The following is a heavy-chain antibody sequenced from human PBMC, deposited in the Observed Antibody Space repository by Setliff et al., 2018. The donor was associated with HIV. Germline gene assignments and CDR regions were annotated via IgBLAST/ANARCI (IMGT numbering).Heavy chain of an antibody. V-gene: IGHV4-39*01. CDR2: IYFTGDS. CDR1: GGSISTNNFY. D-gene: IGHD3-10*01. Sequence: SETLSLTCTVTGGSISTNNFYWGWIRQPPGKGLQWIGSIYFTGDSYYDPSLKSRVTTSVDTSNNQFSLILSPVTAADTAVYYCATIRLTMVRGIPNWFDPWGQGTLVTVSS. CDR3: ATIRLTMVRGIPNWFDP. J-gene: IGHJ5*02.